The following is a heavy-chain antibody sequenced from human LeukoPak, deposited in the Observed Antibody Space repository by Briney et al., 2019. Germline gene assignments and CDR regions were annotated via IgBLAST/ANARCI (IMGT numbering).Heavy chain of an antibody. D-gene: IGHD2-21*01. J-gene: IGHJ5*01. Sequence: KPSETLSLTCTVSGGSISSYYWSWIRQPPGKGLEWIGYIYYSGSTNYNPSLKSRVTISLDTSKNRFSLKLSSVTAADTAVYCCARALLGYSCTFDSWGQGTLVTVSS. V-gene: IGHV4-59*01. CDR1: GGSISSYY. CDR2: IYYSGST. CDR3: ARALLGYSCTFDS.